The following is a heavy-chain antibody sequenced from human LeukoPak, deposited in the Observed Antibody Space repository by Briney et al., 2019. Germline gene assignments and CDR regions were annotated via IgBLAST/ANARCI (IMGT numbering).Heavy chain of an antibody. D-gene: IGHD6-19*01. Sequence: PSETLSLTCSVSDGSINTYFWSWIRQPAGKGLEWIGRIDSSGTTSLNHSLKSRVTISQDKSKKQFSLKLSSVTAADTAVYYCATGGYSAWCDYWGHGTQVIVSS. CDR1: DGSINTYF. CDR3: ATGGYSAWCDY. CDR2: IDSSGTT. V-gene: IGHV4-4*07. J-gene: IGHJ4*01.